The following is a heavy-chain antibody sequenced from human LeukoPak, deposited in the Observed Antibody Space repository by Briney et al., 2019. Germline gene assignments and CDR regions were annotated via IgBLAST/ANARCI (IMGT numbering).Heavy chain of an antibody. CDR3: ARDVRHASGWSTPES. J-gene: IGHJ5*02. Sequence: PSETLSLTCTVSGGSISDHYWSWIRQPSGKGLEWIGRIYSSGSANYSPSLKSRVSMSVDTSNNYFSLNLTSVTAADTALYFCARDVRHASGWSTPESWGQEILVTVSS. V-gene: IGHV4-4*07. D-gene: IGHD6-19*01. CDR1: GGSISDHY. CDR2: IYSSGSA.